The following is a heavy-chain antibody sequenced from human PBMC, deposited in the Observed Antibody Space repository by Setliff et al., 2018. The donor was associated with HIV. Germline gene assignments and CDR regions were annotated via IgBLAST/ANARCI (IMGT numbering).Heavy chain of an antibody. V-gene: IGHV1-69*05. CDR2: IIPLFGTA. CDR1: GDTFSNSL. Sequence: GASVKVSCKASGDTFSNSLVTWVRQAPGQGLEWMGGIIPLFGTANYAQKFQGRVTMTTDELMTTAYLELSSLRSDDTAVYFCARLGSGWSDSYYYAMDVWGQGTTVTVSS. CDR3: ARLGSGWSDSYYYAMDV. D-gene: IGHD6-19*01. J-gene: IGHJ6*02.